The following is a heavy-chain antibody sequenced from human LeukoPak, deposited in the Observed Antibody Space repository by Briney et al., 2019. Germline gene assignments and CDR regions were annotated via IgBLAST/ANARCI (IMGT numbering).Heavy chain of an antibody. CDR3: ARGPYSYDSSGAFDI. V-gene: IGHV4-4*07. J-gene: IGHJ3*02. CDR2: ISSSGST. CDR1: DDSITGYS. Sequence: SETLSLTCSVSDDSITGYSWSWIRQTPGKGLEWIGRISSSGSTNYNPSLKSRVTISVDTSKNQFSLKLSSVTAADTAVYFCARGPYSYDSSGAFDIWGQGTMVTVSS. D-gene: IGHD3-22*01.